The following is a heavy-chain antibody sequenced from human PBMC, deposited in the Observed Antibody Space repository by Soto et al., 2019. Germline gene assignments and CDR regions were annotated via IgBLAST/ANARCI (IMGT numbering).Heavy chain of an antibody. D-gene: IGHD3-3*01. CDR3: ARTYYDFWSCYYTGYRAGYYYGMDV. CDR1: GYTFTSYA. V-gene: IGHV7-4-1*01. J-gene: IGHJ6*02. CDR2: INTNTGNP. Sequence: ASVKVSCKASGYTFTSYAMNWVRQAPGQGLEWMGWINTNTGNPTYAQGFTGRFVFSLDTSVSTAYLQICSLKAEDTAVYYCARTYYDFWSCYYTGYRAGYYYGMDVWGQGTTVTVSS.